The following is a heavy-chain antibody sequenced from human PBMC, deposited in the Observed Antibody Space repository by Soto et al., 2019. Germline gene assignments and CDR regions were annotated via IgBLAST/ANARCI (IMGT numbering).Heavy chain of an antibody. CDR3: ATYAAPGWMYYFDY. D-gene: IGHD6-13*01. CDR2: INHIGST. Sequence: QVQLQQWGAGLLKPSETLSLTCAVYGGSFSGYYWSWIRQPPGKGLEWIGEINHIGSTNYNPSLKSRVTISADTSKNQFSLNLSSVTAADTAVYYCATYAAPGWMYYFDYWGQGTLVTVSS. V-gene: IGHV4-34*01. J-gene: IGHJ4*02. CDR1: GGSFSGYY.